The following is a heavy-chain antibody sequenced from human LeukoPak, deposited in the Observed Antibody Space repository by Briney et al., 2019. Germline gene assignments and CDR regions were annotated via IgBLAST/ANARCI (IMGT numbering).Heavy chain of an antibody. J-gene: IGHJ2*01. CDR2: IYYSGST. D-gene: IGHD4-23*01. V-gene: IGHV4-59*07. CDR3: ARSVVTLYWYFDL. Sequence: SDTLSLTCTVSGGSISGYYYNWIRQPPGKGLELIGYIYYSGSTNYNPSLKSQVTISLDTSKNQFSLKLSSVTTADTAVYYCARSVVTLYWYFDLWGRGTLVTVSS. CDR1: GGSISGYY.